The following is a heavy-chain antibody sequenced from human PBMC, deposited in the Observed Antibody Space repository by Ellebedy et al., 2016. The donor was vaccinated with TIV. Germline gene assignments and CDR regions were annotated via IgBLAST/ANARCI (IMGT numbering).Heavy chain of an antibody. CDR3: ARSPGVAPDY. J-gene: IGHJ4*02. D-gene: IGHD2-2*01. Sequence: MPSETLSLTCAVYGGPFSGYYWSWICQPPGQGLEWIGEINHGVTTHYNLSLKSRVTISVDTSKNQFSLRLSSVTAADTAVYYCARSPGVAPDYWGQGTPVTVSS. V-gene: IGHV4-34*01. CDR2: INHGVTT. CDR1: GGPFSGYY.